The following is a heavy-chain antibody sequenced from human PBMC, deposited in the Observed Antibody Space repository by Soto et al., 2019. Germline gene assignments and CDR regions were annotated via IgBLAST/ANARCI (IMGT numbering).Heavy chain of an antibody. V-gene: IGHV3-23*01. CDR3: ARDRAFPRDTFGY. CDR1: GLIFSNFA. J-gene: IGHJ4*02. Sequence: WWSLRLSCDASGLIFSNFAMSCVRQSAGKGLEWVSAISGSGGATWYADSVRGRLTSSRDNSKNTLYLQVSSLRAEDTAVYYCARDRAFPRDTFGYWGRGTLVIVYS. CDR2: ISGSGGAT.